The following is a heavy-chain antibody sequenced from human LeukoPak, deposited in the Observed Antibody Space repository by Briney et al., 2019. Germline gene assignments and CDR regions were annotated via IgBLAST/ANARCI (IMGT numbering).Heavy chain of an antibody. D-gene: IGHD5-18*01. J-gene: IGHJ4*02. CDR2: ISYDGSNK. CDR1: GFTFSSYG. Sequence: PGRSLRLSCAASGFTFSSYGMHWVRQAPGKGLEWVAVISYDGSNKYYADSVKGRFTISRDNSKNLLYLQMNSLRAEDTAVYYCAKDLGGYSYGYGPSGYWGQGTLVTVSS. V-gene: IGHV3-30*18. CDR3: AKDLGGYSYGYGPSGY.